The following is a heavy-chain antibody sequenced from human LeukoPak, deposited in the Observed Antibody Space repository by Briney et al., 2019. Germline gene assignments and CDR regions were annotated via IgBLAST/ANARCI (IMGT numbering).Heavy chain of an antibody. D-gene: IGHD4-11*01. V-gene: IGHV1-18*04. J-gene: IGHJ5*02. CDR3: ARATTTVTISWFDP. CDR1: AYTFTSYG. CDR2: ISAYNGNT. Sequence: ASVKVSCKASAYTFTSYGISWVRQAPGQGLEWMGWISAYNGNTDYARKFQGRVTMTTDTSTSTAYMELRNLRSDDTAVYYCARATTTVTISWFDPRGQGTLVTVSS.